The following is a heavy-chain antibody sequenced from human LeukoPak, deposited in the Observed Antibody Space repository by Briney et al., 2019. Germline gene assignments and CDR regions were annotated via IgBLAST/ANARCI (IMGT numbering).Heavy chain of an antibody. CDR2: IYWDDDK. D-gene: IGHD3-22*01. Sequence: PRPCGVGVGWIRQPPGKALEWLAVIYWDDDKRYSPSLKNRLTITKDTSKNQVVLSVTNMDPVDTATYYCAHTGHYYDRNNANWYFDLWGRGTLVTVSS. J-gene: IGHJ2*01. V-gene: IGHV2-5*02. CDR3: AHTGHYYDRNNANWYFDL. CDR1: PRPCGVG.